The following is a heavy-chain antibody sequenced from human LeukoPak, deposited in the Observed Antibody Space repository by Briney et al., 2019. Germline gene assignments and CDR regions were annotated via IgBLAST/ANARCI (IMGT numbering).Heavy chain of an antibody. V-gene: IGHV3-21*01. J-gene: IGHJ6*03. CDR3: ARSPRIAVAGYYYYYMDV. CDR2: ISSSSSYI. Sequence: GGSLRLSCTASGFTFSSYEMNWVRQAPGKGLEWVSSISSSSSYIYYADSVKGRFTISRDNAKNSLYLQMNSLRAEDTAVYYCARSPRIAVAGYYYYYMDVWGKGTTVTVSS. D-gene: IGHD6-19*01. CDR1: GFTFSSYE.